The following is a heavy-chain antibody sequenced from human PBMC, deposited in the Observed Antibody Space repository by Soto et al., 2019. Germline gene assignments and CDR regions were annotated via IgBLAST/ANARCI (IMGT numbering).Heavy chain of an antibody. J-gene: IGHJ4*02. CDR2: MYYSGTT. CDR1: GGSVSSRSYY. CDR3: ARAPKVSGSSQTRPDF. V-gene: IGHV4-61*01. D-gene: IGHD6-6*01. Sequence: SETLSLTCTVSGGSVSSRSYYWSWIRQPPGKGLEWIGHMYYSGTTNYSPSLKSRVSISIDTSMKQFSLNLASVSTADTAVYYCARAPKVSGSSQTRPDFWGQGTLVTSPQ.